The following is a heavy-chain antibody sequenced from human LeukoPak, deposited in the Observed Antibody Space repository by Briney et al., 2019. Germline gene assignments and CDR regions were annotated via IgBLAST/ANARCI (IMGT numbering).Heavy chain of an antibody. Sequence: GESLKISCNGSGYSFTTYWIGWVRQMPGKGLEWMGIIYPGDSDTRYSPSFQGQVTISADKSISTTYLQWTSLKASESAMYYCARGSSGHCFDYWGQGTLVTVSS. J-gene: IGHJ4*02. V-gene: IGHV5-51*01. CDR1: GYSFTTYW. CDR3: ARGSSGHCFDY. D-gene: IGHD3-10*01. CDR2: IYPGDSDT.